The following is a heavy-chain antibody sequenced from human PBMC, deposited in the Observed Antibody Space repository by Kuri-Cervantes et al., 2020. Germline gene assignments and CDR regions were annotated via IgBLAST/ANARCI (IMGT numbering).Heavy chain of an antibody. CDR2: IIPIFGTA. J-gene: IGHJ5*02. V-gene: IGHV1-69*13. D-gene: IGHD6-13*01. CDR1: GGTFSSYA. CDR3: ARVRAAAGLHWFDP. Sequence: SVKVSCKASGGTFSSYAISWVRQAPGQGLEWMGGIIPIFGTANYAQKFQGRVTITAGESTSTAYMELSSLRSEDTAVYYCARVRAAAGLHWFDPWGQGTLVTVSS.